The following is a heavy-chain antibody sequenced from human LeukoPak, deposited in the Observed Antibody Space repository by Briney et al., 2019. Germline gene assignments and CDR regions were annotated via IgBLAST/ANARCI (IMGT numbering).Heavy chain of an antibody. CDR3: AKLNNAGYCTDGVCDY. V-gene: IGHV3-7*01. D-gene: IGHD2-8*01. CDR2: IKQDGSEK. Sequence: GGSLRLSCAASGFTFSSYWMSWVRQAPGKGLEWVANIKQDGSEKYYVGSVKGRFTISRDNAKNSLYLQMNSLRSEDTAVYYCAKLNNAGYCTDGVCDYWGQGTLVTVSS. J-gene: IGHJ4*02. CDR1: GFTFSSYW.